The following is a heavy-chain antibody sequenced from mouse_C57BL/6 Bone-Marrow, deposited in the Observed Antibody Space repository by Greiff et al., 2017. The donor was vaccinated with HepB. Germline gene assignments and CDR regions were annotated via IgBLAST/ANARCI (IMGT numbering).Heavy chain of an antibody. J-gene: IGHJ4*01. V-gene: IGHV1-19*01. CDR3: ARYYGNYIYAMDY. CDR1: GYTFTDYY. CDR2: INPYNGGT. Sequence: SGPVLVKPGASVKMSCKASGYTFTDYYMNWVKQSHGKSLEWIGVINPYNGGTSYNQKFKGKATLTVDKSSSTAYMELNSLTSEDSAVYYCARYYGNYIYAMDYWGQGTSVTVSS. D-gene: IGHD2-1*01.